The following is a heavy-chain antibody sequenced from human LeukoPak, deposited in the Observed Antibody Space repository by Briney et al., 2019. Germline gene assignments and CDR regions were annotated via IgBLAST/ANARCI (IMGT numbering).Heavy chain of an antibody. D-gene: IGHD5-12*01. CDR1: GFTFSSYA. CDR2: LSYDGSNK. J-gene: IGHJ4*02. V-gene: IGHV3-30-3*01. CDR3: ARDDRRDSGYDFDY. Sequence: QSGGSLRLSCAASGFTFSSYAMHWVRQAPGKGLEWVAVLSYDGSNKYYADSVKGRFTISRDNSKNTLYLQMNSLRAEDTAVYYCARDDRRDSGYDFDYWGQGTLVTVSS.